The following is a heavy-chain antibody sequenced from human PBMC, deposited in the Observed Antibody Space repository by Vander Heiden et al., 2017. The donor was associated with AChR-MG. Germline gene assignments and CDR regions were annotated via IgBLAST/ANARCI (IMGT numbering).Heavy chain of an antibody. V-gene: IGHV1-69*01. CDR1: GGPFSSYA. CDR2: ISPIFGTA. D-gene: IGHD4-17*01. Sequence: VLLVQSGAEVKKPGSSVKVSWKASGGPFSSYAISWVRQAPGQGLEWMGGISPIFGTANYAQKFQGRVTSTADESTSTAYMELSSLGSEDTAMYYCARGQSTVTTLLDMLFDYWGQGTLVTVSS. J-gene: IGHJ4*02. CDR3: ARGQSTVTTLLDMLFDY.